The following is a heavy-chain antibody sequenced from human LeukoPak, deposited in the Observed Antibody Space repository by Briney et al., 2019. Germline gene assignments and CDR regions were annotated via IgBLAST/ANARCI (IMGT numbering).Heavy chain of an antibody. CDR1: GFTFSSYG. CDR2: IRYEGSNK. V-gene: IGHV3-30*02. J-gene: IGHJ4*02. Sequence: GGSLRLSCAASGFTFSSYGMHWVRQAPGKGLEWVAFIRYEGSNKYYADSVKGRFTISRDNSKNTLYLQMNSLRAEDTAVYYCAKDRNGSGSYSYYFDYWGQGTLVTVSS. D-gene: IGHD3-10*01. CDR3: AKDRNGSGSYSYYFDY.